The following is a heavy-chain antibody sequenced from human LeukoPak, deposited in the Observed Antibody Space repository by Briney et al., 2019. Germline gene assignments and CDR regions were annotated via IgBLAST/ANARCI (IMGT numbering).Heavy chain of an antibody. Sequence: PSETLSLTCTVSGGSISSSSYYWGWIRQPPGKGLEWIGSIYYSGSTYYNPSLKSRVTISVDTSKNQFSLKLSSVTAADTAVYYCARGDSSGWYRLDYYYMDVWGKGTTVTISS. J-gene: IGHJ6*03. D-gene: IGHD6-19*01. CDR1: GGSISSSSYY. V-gene: IGHV4-39*01. CDR2: IYYSGST. CDR3: ARGDSSGWYRLDYYYMDV.